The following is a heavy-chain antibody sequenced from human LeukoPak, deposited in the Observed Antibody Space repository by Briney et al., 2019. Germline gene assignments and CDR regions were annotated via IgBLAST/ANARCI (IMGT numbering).Heavy chain of an antibody. V-gene: IGHV3-23*01. CDR2: ISVGSDVI. Sequence: GGSLRLSCAVSGLTFSNSTMSWVRQAPGKGLEWVSAISVGSDVIYYADSVKGRFAISRDNSKHTVYLQMDSLRAEDTAVYYCAKSHVSTATGTGRYFDYWGQGTLVTVSS. CDR3: AKSHVSTATGTGRYFDY. CDR1: GLTFSNST. J-gene: IGHJ4*02. D-gene: IGHD3-9*01.